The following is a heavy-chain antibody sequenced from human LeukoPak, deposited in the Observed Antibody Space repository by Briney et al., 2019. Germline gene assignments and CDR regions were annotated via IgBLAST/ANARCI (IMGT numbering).Heavy chain of an antibody. CDR3: ARGYCSGGSCYSYYYYNYMDV. D-gene: IGHD2-15*01. Sequence: SETLSLTCAVYSGSFSNYYWSWIRQPPGKGLEWIGEINQSGSTNYNPSLKSRVTISVDTSKNQFSLKLSSVTAADTAVYYCARGYCSGGSCYSYYYYNYMDVWGKGTTVTVSS. V-gene: IGHV4-34*01. J-gene: IGHJ6*03. CDR2: INQSGST. CDR1: SGSFSNYY.